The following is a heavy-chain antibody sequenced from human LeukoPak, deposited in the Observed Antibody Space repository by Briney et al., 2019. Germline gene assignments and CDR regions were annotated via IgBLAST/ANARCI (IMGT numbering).Heavy chain of an antibody. Sequence: GRSLRLSCAASVYTFNTYAIHWVCQAPGKGLEWVAVITYDGSDKYYADSVKGRFTISRDNSKNTMYLQMNSLRAEDTAVYYCERVAYGAGTYTDYWSRGTLVTVSS. D-gene: IGHD3-10*01. J-gene: IGHJ4*02. CDR2: ITYDGSDK. V-gene: IGHV3-30-3*01. CDR1: VYTFNTYA. CDR3: ERVAYGAGTYTDY.